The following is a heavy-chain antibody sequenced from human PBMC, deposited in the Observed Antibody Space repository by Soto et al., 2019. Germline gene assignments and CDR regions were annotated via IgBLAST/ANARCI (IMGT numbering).Heavy chain of an antibody. Sequence: QVQLVESGGGVVQPGRSLRLSCAASGFTFSTYGMHWVRQAPGKGLEWVAVISYDGSNNYYADSVKGRFTISRDNSKTTLYRQMSSLRAEDTAVYYCAKGFSYSVVDYWGQGTLVTVSS. J-gene: IGHJ4*02. CDR3: AKGFSYSVVDY. D-gene: IGHD5-18*01. CDR1: GFTFSTYG. CDR2: ISYDGSNN. V-gene: IGHV3-30*18.